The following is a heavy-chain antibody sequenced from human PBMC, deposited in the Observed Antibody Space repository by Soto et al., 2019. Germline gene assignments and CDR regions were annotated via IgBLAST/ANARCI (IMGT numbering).Heavy chain of an antibody. V-gene: IGHV4-34*01. Sequence: SETLSLTCAVYGGSFSCYYWSWIRQPPGKGLEWIGEINHSGSTNYNPSLKSRVTISVDTSKNQFSLKLSSVTAADTAVYYCARLAPRYCTNGVCRDYWGQGTLVTVSS. CDR3: ARLAPRYCTNGVCRDY. CDR2: INHSGST. CDR1: GGSFSCYY. D-gene: IGHD2-8*01. J-gene: IGHJ4*02.